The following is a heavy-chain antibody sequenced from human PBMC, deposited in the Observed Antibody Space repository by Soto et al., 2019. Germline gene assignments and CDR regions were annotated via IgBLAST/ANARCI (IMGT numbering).Heavy chain of an antibody. Sequence: SETLSLTCTVSGGSISSYYWSWIRQPPGKRLEWIGYISYSGSTNYSPSLKSRVTISVDTCMNQFYLKLSSVTAADTAVYYCARAYRNGDLEVGGQGNTVTVSP. V-gene: IGHV4-59*01. J-gene: IGHJ6*01. CDR2: ISYSGST. D-gene: IGHD4-4*01. CDR1: GGSISSYY. CDR3: ARAYRNGDLEV.